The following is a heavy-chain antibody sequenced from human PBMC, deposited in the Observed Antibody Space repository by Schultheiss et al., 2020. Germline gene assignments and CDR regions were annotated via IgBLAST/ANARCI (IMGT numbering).Heavy chain of an antibody. V-gene: IGHV3-21*01. J-gene: IGHJ4*02. CDR1: GFTFSSYS. CDR3: ARGGEYGEKDY. Sequence: GESLKISCAASGFTFSSYSINWVRQAPGKGLEWVSSISSSSSYIYYADSVKGRFTISRDNAKNSLYLQMNSLRAEDTAVYYCARGGEYGEKDYWGQGTLVTVSS. D-gene: IGHD4-17*01. CDR2: ISSSSSYI.